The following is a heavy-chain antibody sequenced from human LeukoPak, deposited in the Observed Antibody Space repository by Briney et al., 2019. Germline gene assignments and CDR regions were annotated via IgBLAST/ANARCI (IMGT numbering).Heavy chain of an antibody. J-gene: IGHJ1*01. Sequence: GASVKVSCKASGYTFTGYYMHWVRQAPGQGPEWMGGINPNSGGTNYAQKFQGRVTMTRDTSISTAYMELSRLRSDDTAVYYCARSCRVGATGYFQHWGQGTLVTVSS. V-gene: IGHV1-2*02. CDR3: ARSCRVGATGYFQH. CDR2: INPNSGGT. CDR1: GYTFTGYY. D-gene: IGHD1-26*01.